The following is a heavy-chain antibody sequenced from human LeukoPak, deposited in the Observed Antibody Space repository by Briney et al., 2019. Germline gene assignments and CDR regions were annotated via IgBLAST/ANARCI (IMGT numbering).Heavy chain of an antibody. CDR2: INPNGGGT. D-gene: IGHD5-24*01. Sequence: ATVKVSCKTSGYTFTDYYIHWVRQAPGQGPEWMGWINPNGGGTNYAQKFQGWATMTMDTSITTVYMELSRLKSDDTAVYYCAKDAENGSGWFDPWGQGTLVTVSS. CDR3: AKDAENGSGWFDP. CDR1: GYTFTDYY. V-gene: IGHV1-2*04. J-gene: IGHJ5*02.